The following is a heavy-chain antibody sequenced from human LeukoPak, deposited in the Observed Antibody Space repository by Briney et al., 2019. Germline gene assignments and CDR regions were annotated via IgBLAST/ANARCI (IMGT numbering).Heavy chain of an antibody. Sequence: GGSLRLSCAASGFTFDDYAMHWVRQAPGKGLEWVSGISWNSGSIGYADSVKGRFTISRDNAKNSLYLQMNSLRAEDTALYYCAKDIGSYGQTLYYFDYWGQGTLVTVPS. CDR2: ISWNSGSI. CDR3: AKDIGSYGQTLYYFDY. D-gene: IGHD5-18*01. V-gene: IGHV3-9*01. J-gene: IGHJ4*02. CDR1: GFTFDDYA.